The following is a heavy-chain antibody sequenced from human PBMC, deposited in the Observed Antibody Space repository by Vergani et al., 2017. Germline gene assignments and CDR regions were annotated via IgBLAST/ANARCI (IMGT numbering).Heavy chain of an antibody. V-gene: IGHV3-23*01. CDR2: ISGSGGST. CDR3: AKGEPTYYYVSSGSSNWFDP. CDR1: GFTFSTYA. D-gene: IGHD3-22*01. J-gene: IGHJ5*02. Sequence: EVQLLESGGSLKQPGGSVRLSCAASGFTFSTYAMHWVRQAPGKGLEWVSTISGSGGSTYYADSVKGRFTISRDNFKNTLYLQMNSLRAEDTAVYYCAKGEPTYYYVSSGSSNWFDPWGQGTLVTVSS.